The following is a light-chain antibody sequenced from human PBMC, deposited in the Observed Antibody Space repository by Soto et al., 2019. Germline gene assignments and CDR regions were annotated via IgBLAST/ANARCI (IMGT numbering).Light chain of an antibody. CDR2: EVS. CDR1: SSDVGGYNY. J-gene: IGLJ1*01. V-gene: IGLV2-14*01. Sequence: QSVLTQPASVSGSPGQSITISCTGTSSDVGGYNYVSWYQQHPGKAPKLMIHEVSNRPSGVSNRFSGSKSGNTASLTISGLQAEDEADYYCSSYTSSSTLSYVFGTGTKVTVL. CDR3: SSYTSSSTLSYV.